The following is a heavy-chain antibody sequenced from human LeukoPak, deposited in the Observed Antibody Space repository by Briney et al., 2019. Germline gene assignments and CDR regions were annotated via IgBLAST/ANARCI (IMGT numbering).Heavy chain of an antibody. CDR2: ISGSGVST. D-gene: IGHD2-21*01. V-gene: IGHV3-23*01. CDR1: GFTLSSYA. CDR3: AKDQRYSNSEGPLDY. Sequence: GGSLRLSCTASGFTLSSYAVTWVRQAPRKGLEWVSTISGSGVSTYYADSVKGRFTISRDNSKNVLYLQMDSLRAEDTAVYYCAKDQRYSNSEGPLDYWGQGTLVTVSS. J-gene: IGHJ4*02.